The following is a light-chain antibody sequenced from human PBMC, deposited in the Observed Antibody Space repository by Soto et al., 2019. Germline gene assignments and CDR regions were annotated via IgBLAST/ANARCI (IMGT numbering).Light chain of an antibody. CDR3: AAWDDSLNAL. V-gene: IGLV1-44*01. J-gene: IGLJ2*01. CDR2: GNN. Sequence: QSVLTQPPSASGTPGQRVTISCSGSSSNIGSNTVNWYQQLPGTAPKLLIYGNNQRPSGVPDRFSGSKSGTSDSLAISGLQSEDEADYYCAAWDDSLNALFGGGTKVTVL. CDR1: SSNIGSNT.